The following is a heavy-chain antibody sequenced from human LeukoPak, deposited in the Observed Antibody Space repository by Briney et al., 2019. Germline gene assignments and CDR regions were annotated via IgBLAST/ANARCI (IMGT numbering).Heavy chain of an antibody. D-gene: IGHD3-16*02. Sequence: SETLSLTCTVSGGSISSGGYYWSWIRQHPGKGLEWIGYIYYSGSTYYNPSLESRVTISVDTSKNQFSLKLSSVTAADTAVYYCARGGYDYVWGGYRPVHFDYWGQGTLVTVSS. CDR1: GGSISSGGYY. J-gene: IGHJ4*02. CDR2: IYYSGST. V-gene: IGHV4-31*03. CDR3: ARGGYDYVWGGYRPVHFDY.